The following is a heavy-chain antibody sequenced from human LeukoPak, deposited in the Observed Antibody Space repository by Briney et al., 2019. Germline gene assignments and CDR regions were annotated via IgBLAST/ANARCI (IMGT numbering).Heavy chain of an antibody. CDR2: SYYSGST. V-gene: IGHV4-59*12. D-gene: IGHD2-2*01. J-gene: IGHJ6*03. CDR1: GGCMSSYY. Sequence: SETLALTCTVSGGCMSSYYWSWIRQPPGKGLEWIGYSYYSGSTNYNPSLKSRVTISVDTSKNQFSLKLSSVTAADTAVYYCARIRGLWYCSSTSCYGYYYYMDVWGKGTTVTVSS. CDR3: ARIRGLWYCSSTSCYGYYYYMDV.